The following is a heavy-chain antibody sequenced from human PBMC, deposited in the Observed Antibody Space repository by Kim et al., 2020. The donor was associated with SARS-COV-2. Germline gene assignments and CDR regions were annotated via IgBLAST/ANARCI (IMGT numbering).Heavy chain of an antibody. J-gene: IGHJ5*02. CDR1: GGSISSYY. V-gene: IGHV4-59*08. CDR3: ARLRFLEWLLLTDNWFDP. Sequence: SETLSLTCTVSGGSISSYYWSWIRQPPGKGLEWIGYIYYSGSTNYNPSLKSRVTISVDTSKNQFSLKLSSVTAADTAVYYCARLRFLEWLLLTDNWFDPWGQGTLVTVSS. CDR2: IYYSGST. D-gene: IGHD3-3*01.